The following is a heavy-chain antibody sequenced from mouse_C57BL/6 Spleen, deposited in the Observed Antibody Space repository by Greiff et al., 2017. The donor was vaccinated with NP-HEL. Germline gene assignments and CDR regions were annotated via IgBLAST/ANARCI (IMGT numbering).Heavy chain of an antibody. D-gene: IGHD1-1*01. CDR3: ARDPNYYGSPMDY. CDR1: GYTFTDYN. V-gene: IGHV1-18*01. Sequence: EVQLQQSGPELVKPGASVKIPCKASGYTFTDYNMDWVKQSHGKSLEWIGDINPNNGGTIYNQKFKGKATLTVDKSSSTAYMELRSLTSEDTAVYYCARDPNYYGSPMDYWGQGTSVTVSS. CDR2: INPNNGGT. J-gene: IGHJ4*01.